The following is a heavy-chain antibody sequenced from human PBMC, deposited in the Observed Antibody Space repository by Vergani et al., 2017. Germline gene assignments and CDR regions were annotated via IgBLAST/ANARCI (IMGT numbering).Heavy chain of an antibody. CDR1: GGSLDIHSQT. CDR3: VRGLHTSYILGAFEI. Sequence: QAQLQESGPRLVKPSQTLSLTCSFSGGSLDIHSQTWGWIRQPAGEGLDWIGLIDVKWNSNFSPSLVSRVTMSADASRGRFSLNLRSVTTSDTAVYYCVRGLHTSYILGAFEILGQGIKVTVSS. D-gene: IGHD2-21*01. V-gene: IGHV4-61*02. CDR2: IDVKWNS. J-gene: IGHJ3*02.